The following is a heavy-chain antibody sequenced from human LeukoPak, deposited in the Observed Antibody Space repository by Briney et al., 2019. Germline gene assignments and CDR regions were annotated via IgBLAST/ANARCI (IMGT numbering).Heavy chain of an antibody. CDR3: ARDHMVRGVIRPFDY. CDR2: IWYDGSNR. CDR1: GFTFGSYG. D-gene: IGHD3-10*01. Sequence: GGSLRLSCAASGFTFGSYGMHWVRQAPGKGLEWVAVIWYDGSNRNYADSVKGRFTISRDNSKNTLYLQMNSLRIEDTAVYSCARDHMVRGVIRPFDYWGQGTLVTV. J-gene: IGHJ4*02. V-gene: IGHV3-33*01.